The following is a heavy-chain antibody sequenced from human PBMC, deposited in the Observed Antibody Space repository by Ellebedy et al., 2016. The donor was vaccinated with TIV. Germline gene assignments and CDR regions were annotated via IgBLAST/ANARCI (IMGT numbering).Heavy chain of an antibody. CDR1: GFTFSSYA. D-gene: IGHD2-2*01. CDR3: AKPPYCSSTSCYPAAFDI. CDR2: ISGSGGST. V-gene: IGHV3-23*01. Sequence: GGSLRLXXAASGFTFSSYAMSWVRQAPGKGLEWVSAISGSGGSTYYADSVKGRFTISRDNSKNTLYLQMNSLRAEDTAVYYCAKPPYCSSTSCYPAAFDIWGQGTMVTVSS. J-gene: IGHJ3*02.